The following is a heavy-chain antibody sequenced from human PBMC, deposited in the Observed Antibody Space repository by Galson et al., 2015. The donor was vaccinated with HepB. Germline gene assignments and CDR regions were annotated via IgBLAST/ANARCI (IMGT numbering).Heavy chain of an antibody. J-gene: IGHJ6*02. CDR2: INAGNGNT. CDR1: GYTFTSYA. D-gene: IGHD6-13*01. V-gene: IGHV1-3*01. CDR3: ARDAARSSSWTGGDYYGMDV. Sequence: SVKVSCKASGYTFTSYAMHWVRQAPGQRLEWMGWINAGNGNTKYSQKFQGRVTITRDTSASTAYMELSSLRSEDTAVYYCARDAARSSSWTGGDYYGMDVWGQGTTVTVSS.